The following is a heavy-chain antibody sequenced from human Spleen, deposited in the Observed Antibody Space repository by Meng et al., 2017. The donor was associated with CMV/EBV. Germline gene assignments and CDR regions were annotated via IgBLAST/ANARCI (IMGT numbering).Heavy chain of an antibody. J-gene: IGHJ4*02. CDR3: ARHGADGHKIHSDY. Sequence: GSLKISCKGSGYSFTKYWIGWVRQMPGKGLEWMGIVYPDDSDTRYSPSFQGQVTMSADKSINTAYLQWSSLRASDTAMYYCARHGADGHKIHSDYWGQGTLVTVSS. CDR1: GYSFTKYW. V-gene: IGHV5-51*01. D-gene: IGHD5-24*01. CDR2: VYPDDSDT.